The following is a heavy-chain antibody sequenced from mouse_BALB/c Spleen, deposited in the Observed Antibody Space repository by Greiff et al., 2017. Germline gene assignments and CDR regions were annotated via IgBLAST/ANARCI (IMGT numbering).Heavy chain of an antibody. CDR2: ISSGGSYT. Sequence: EVKVEESGGGLVKPGGSLKLSCAASGFTFSSYAMSWVRQTPEKRLEWVATISSGGSYTYYPDSVKGRFTISRDNAKNTLYLQMSSLRSEDTAMYYCARLGNYEAMDYWGQGASVTVSS. CDR3: ARLGNYEAMDY. D-gene: IGHD2-1*01. J-gene: IGHJ4*01. V-gene: IGHV5-9-3*01. CDR1: GFTFSSYA.